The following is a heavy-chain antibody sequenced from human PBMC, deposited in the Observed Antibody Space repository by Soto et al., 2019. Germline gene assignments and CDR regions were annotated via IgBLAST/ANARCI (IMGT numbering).Heavy chain of an antibody. Sequence: QITLKESGPTLVKPTQTLTLTCTLSGFSLSTSGVGVGWIRQSPGKALEWLAVIYWDDVKHYSPSLERRLTITKDTPESEVVLTMTTMDPVDTATYYCARKGSGDYALDYWGQGILVTVSS. J-gene: IGHJ4*02. CDR2: IYWDDVK. CDR3: ARKGSGDYALDY. D-gene: IGHD4-17*01. V-gene: IGHV2-5*02. CDR1: GFSLSTSGVG.